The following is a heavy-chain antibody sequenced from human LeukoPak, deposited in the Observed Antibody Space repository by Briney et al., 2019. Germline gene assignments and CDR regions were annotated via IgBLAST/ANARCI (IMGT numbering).Heavy chain of an antibody. J-gene: IGHJ4*02. CDR1: GFTFGDYG. Sequence: GGSLRLSCTASGFTFGDYGMSWFRQAPGKGLEWVGFIRSKAYGGTTEYAASVRGRFTILRDDSKSLAYLQMNSLKTEDTAVYYCTRADSGWPSSFGYFDYWGQGTLVTVSS. CDR3: TRADSGWPSSFGYFDY. V-gene: IGHV3-49*03. CDR2: IRSKAYGGTT. D-gene: IGHD6-19*01.